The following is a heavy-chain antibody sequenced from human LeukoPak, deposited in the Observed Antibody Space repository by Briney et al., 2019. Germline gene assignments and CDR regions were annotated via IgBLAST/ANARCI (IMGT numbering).Heavy chain of an antibody. CDR1: GYTFTNYG. Sequence: GASVKVSCKASGYTFTNYGITWVRQAPGQGLEWMGWINAYNGYTNYAQKMQDRVTVTTDTSTSTAHMELRSLRSDDTAVYYCARGRGSSDWYYCDNWGQGTLVTVSS. CDR3: ARGRGSSDWYYCDN. V-gene: IGHV1-18*01. CDR2: INAYNGYT. J-gene: IGHJ4*02. D-gene: IGHD6-19*01.